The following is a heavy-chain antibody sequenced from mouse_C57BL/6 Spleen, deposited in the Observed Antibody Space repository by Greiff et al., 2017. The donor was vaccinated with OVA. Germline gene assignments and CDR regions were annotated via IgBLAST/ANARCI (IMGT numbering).Heavy chain of an antibody. V-gene: IGHV5-16*01. CDR3: AREGAYYGSSYDY. D-gene: IGHD1-1*01. J-gene: IGHJ2*01. CDR2: INYDGSST. Sequence: EVKLMESEGGLVQPGSSMKLSCTASGFTFSDYYMAWVRQVPEKGLEWVANINYDGSSTYYLDSLKSRFIISRDNAKNILYLQMSSLKSEDTATYYCAREGAYYGSSYDYWGQGSTLTVSS. CDR1: GFTFSDYY.